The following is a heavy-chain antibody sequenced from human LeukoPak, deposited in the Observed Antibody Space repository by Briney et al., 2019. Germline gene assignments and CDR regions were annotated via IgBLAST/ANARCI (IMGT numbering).Heavy chain of an antibody. CDR2: ISGSGGDT. CDR1: GFTFSSFA. V-gene: IGHV3-23*01. D-gene: IGHD1-26*01. CDR3: AKDSRLVIGGAFDI. Sequence: GGSLRLSCAASGFTFSSFALTWVRQAPGKGLEWVCSISGSGGDTSYAESVRGRFTISRDNSKNTLYLQMNSLRAEDTAVYYCAKDSRLVIGGAFDIWGQGTMVTVSS. J-gene: IGHJ3*02.